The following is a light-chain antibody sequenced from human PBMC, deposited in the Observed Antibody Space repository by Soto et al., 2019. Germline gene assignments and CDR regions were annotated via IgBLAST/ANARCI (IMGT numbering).Light chain of an antibody. Sequence: EVFLTQSPYTLSLSPGERATLSCRASQNFGSTDLAWYQQKRGHAPSVLIYGASSRATGIPVRLSGSGSETDFTLTISRLEPEDFTLYYCQQRSNWPTFGQGTRLEIK. CDR2: GAS. CDR1: QNFGSTD. V-gene: IGKV3D-20*02. CDR3: QQRSNWPT. J-gene: IGKJ5*01.